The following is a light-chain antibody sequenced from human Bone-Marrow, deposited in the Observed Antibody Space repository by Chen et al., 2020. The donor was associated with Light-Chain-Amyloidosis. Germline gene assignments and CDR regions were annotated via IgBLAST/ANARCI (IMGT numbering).Light chain of an antibody. CDR2: VDD. Sequence: NFMLTQPHSVSESPGKTVIISCTRSSGSIATNYVQWYQQRPGSSPTTVIYVDDQRPSGVPYRFSGSIDRSSNSASLTISGLRTEDEADYYCQSYQGSSQGVFGGGTKLTVL. V-gene: IGLV6-57*01. CDR3: QSYQGSSQGV. CDR1: SGSIATNY. J-gene: IGLJ3*02.